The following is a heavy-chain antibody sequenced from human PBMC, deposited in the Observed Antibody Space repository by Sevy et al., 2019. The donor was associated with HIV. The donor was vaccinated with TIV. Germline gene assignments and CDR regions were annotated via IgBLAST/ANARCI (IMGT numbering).Heavy chain of an antibody. V-gene: IGHV4-31*03. D-gene: IGHD6-6*01. CDR1: GGSISSGGYY. CDR2: IYYSGST. Sequence: SETLSLSCTVSGGSISSGGYYWGWIGQHPGKGLVWLGYIYYSGSTYYNPSLKSRLTISVDTSKNQFSLKLSSVTAADTAVYYCARESGSIAAGFDPWGQGTLVTVSS. CDR3: ARESGSIAAGFDP. J-gene: IGHJ5*02.